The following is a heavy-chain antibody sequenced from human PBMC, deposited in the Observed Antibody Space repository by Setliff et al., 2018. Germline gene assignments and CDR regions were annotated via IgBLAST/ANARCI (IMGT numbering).Heavy chain of an antibody. Sequence: SVKVSCKASGGTFSSYAISWVRQAPGQGLEWMGGIIPILGIANYAQKFQGWVTMTRDTSISTAYMELSRLRSDDTAVYYCARGGSSGLYAFDIWGQGTMVTVSS. CDR2: IIPILGIA. D-gene: IGHD6-19*01. CDR3: ARGGSSGLYAFDI. CDR1: GGTFSSYA. V-gene: IGHV1-69*10. J-gene: IGHJ3*02.